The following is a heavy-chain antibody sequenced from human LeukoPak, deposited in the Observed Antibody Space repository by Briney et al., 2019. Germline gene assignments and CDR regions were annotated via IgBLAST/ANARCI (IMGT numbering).Heavy chain of an antibody. J-gene: IGHJ3*01. CDR2: IYYSGST. CDR1: GGSISSYY. Sequence: PSETLSLTCTVSGGSISSYYWSWIRQPPGKGLEWIGYIYYSGSTNYNPSLKSRVTISVDTSKNQFSLKLRSVTAADTAVYYCARVPGGGTAANWGQGTMVTVSS. D-gene: IGHD1-7*01. CDR3: ARVPGGGTAAN. V-gene: IGHV4-59*01.